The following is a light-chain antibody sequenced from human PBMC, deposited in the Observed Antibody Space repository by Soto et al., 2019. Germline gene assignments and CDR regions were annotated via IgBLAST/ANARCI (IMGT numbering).Light chain of an antibody. CDR2: DPS. Sequence: EVVMRQYPATLSVSPGEGATLSCRASQGIGDTLAWYQQKPGKTPRLLIYDPSTRATGVPTRFSGSRSGAEXXXTXXXXXXXDXXVYYCQPYNNWPLTXXXGXXVEI. CDR3: QPYNNWPLT. CDR1: QGIGDT. V-gene: IGKV3-15*01. J-gene: IGKJ4*01.